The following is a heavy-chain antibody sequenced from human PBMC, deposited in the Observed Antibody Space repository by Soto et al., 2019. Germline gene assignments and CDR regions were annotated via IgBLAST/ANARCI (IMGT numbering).Heavy chain of an antibody. CDR3: AKDLGESDFYYYYYMDV. Sequence: GGSLRLSCAASGFTFTRYGFHWVRQAPGKGLEWVAVISKHGTREYYLESVRGRFTISRDNSKDTVYLTMNSLRSEDTAVYYCAKDLGESDFYYYYYMDVWGKGTTVTVSS. D-gene: IGHD2-21*02. J-gene: IGHJ6*03. CDR1: GFTFTRYG. CDR2: ISKHGTRE. V-gene: IGHV3-30*18.